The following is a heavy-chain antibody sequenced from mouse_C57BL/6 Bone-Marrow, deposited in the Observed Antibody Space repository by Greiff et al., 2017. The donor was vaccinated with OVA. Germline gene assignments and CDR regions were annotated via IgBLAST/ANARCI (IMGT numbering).Heavy chain of an antibody. Sequence: EVKLVESGGGLVQPGGSMKLSCVASGFTFSNYWMNWVRQSPEKGLEWVAQIRLKSDNYATHYAESVKGRFTISRDDSKSSVYLQMNNLRAEDTGIYYCTEGGYYFAWLADGGQGTLVTGAA. V-gene: IGHV6-3*01. CDR1: GFTFSNYW. D-gene: IGHD2-3*01. J-gene: IGHJ3*01. CDR3: TEGGYYFAWLAD. CDR2: IRLKSDNYAT.